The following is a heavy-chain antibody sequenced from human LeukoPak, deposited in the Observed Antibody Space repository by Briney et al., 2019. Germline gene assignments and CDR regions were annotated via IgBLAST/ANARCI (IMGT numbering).Heavy chain of an antibody. CDR3: ARAMDV. V-gene: IGHV3-7*03. CDR1: GFSFGKYW. J-gene: IGHJ6*02. CDR2: IKEDGSEK. Sequence: GGSLRLSCVASGFSFGKYWMSWVRQAPGKGLEWVANIKEDGSEKYYVDSVKGRSTISRDNAKNSVYLQMNSLRAEDTAVYYCARAMDVWGQGTTVIVSS.